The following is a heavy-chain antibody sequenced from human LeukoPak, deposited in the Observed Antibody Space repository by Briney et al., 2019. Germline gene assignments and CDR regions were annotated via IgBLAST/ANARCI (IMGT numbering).Heavy chain of an antibody. CDR2: IYPGDSDT. Sequence: GESLKISCKGSGYSFTSYWIGWVRQMPGKGLEWMGIIYPGDSDTRYSPSFQGQVTISSDKSIRTAYLQWRSLQASDTALYYWARQGYSGRFYAFDIWGQGTMVTVSS. CDR1: GYSFTSYW. D-gene: IGHD5-12*01. CDR3: ARQGYSGRFYAFDI. J-gene: IGHJ3*02. V-gene: IGHV5-51*01.